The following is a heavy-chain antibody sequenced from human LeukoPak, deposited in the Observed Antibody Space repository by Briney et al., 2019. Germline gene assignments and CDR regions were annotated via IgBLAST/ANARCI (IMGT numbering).Heavy chain of an antibody. CDR1: GGSISSSSYY. Sequence: SETLSLTCTVSGGSISSSSYYWGWIRQPPGKGLEWIGSIYYSGSTYYNPSLKSRVTISVDTSKNQFSLKLSSVTAADTAVYYCARDIRTNYIVATTYFDYWGQGTLVTVSS. CDR2: IYYSGST. J-gene: IGHJ4*02. CDR3: ARDIRTNYIVATTYFDY. D-gene: IGHD5-12*01. V-gene: IGHV4-39*07.